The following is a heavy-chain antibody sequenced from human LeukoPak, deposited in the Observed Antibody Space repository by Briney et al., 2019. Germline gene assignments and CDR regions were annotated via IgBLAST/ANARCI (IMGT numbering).Heavy chain of an antibody. V-gene: IGHV1-2*02. CDR3: ARGGKYGSGSYYVDY. J-gene: IGHJ4*02. D-gene: IGHD3-10*01. CDR2: INPNNGGP. CDR1: GYTFTDYY. Sequence: ASVKVSCKASGYTFTDYYIHWVRQAPGQGLEWMGWINPNNGGPNYAQKFQGRVTMTRDTSISTAYMELSRLRSDDTAVYYCARGGKYGSGSYYVDYWGQGTLVTVSS.